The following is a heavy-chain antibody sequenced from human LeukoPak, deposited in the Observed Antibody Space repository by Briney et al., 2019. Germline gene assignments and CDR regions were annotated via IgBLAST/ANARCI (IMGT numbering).Heavy chain of an antibody. D-gene: IGHD6-6*01. V-gene: IGHV4-59*08. Sequence: PSETLSLTCTVPGGSISSYYWSWIRQSPGKGLEWIGYIYYSGSTNYNPSLKSRVTISVDTSKNQFSLKLSSVTAADTAVYYCARHDKQVVPKGHFDYWGQGTLVTVSS. J-gene: IGHJ4*02. CDR2: IYYSGST. CDR1: GGSISSYY. CDR3: ARHDKQVVPKGHFDY.